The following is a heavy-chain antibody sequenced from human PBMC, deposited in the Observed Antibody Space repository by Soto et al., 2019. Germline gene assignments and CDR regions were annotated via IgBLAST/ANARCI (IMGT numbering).Heavy chain of an antibody. D-gene: IGHD3-10*01. Sequence: QVQLVQSGAEVKKPGSSVKVSCKASGGTFSSYAISWVRQAPGQGLEWMGGIIPIFSTANYAQKFQGRVTITADESTSTAYMELSSLRSEDTAVYYCASRLWFGEYYYYGMDVWGQGTTVTVSS. J-gene: IGHJ6*02. CDR2: IIPIFSTA. CDR1: GGTFSSYA. V-gene: IGHV1-69*01. CDR3: ASRLWFGEYYYYGMDV.